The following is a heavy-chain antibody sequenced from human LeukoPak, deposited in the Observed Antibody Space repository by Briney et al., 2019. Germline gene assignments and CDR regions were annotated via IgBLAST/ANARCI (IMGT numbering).Heavy chain of an antibody. Sequence: SETLSLTCAVYGGSFSGYYWSWIRQPPGKGLEWIGEINHSGSTNYNPSLKSRVTISVDTSKNQFSLKLSSVTAADTAVYYCARANLYYDILTGYYNFDYFDYWGQGTLVTVSS. CDR1: GGSFSGYY. V-gene: IGHV4-34*01. CDR3: ARANLYYDILTGYYNFDYFDY. D-gene: IGHD3-9*01. J-gene: IGHJ4*02. CDR2: INHSGST.